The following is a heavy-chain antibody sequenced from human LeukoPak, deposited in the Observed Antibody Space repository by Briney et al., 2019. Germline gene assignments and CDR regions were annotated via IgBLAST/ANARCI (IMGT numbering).Heavy chain of an antibody. CDR1: GYSFTSYW. D-gene: IGHD1-1*01. V-gene: IGHV5-51*01. CDR2: IYPGDSDT. Sequence: GGSLRLSCKGSGYSFTSYWIGWVRQMPGKGLEWMGIIYPGDSDTRYSPSFQGQVTIPADKSISTAYLQWSSLKASDTAMYYCARRNSHFDYWGQGTLVTVSS. CDR3: ARRNSHFDY. J-gene: IGHJ4*02.